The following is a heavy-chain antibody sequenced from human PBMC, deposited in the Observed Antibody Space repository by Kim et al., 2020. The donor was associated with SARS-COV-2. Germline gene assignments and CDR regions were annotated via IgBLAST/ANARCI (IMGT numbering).Heavy chain of an antibody. Sequence: SETLSLTCTVSGGSISSYYWSWIRQPPGKGLEWIGYIYYSGSTNYNPSLKSRVTISVDTSKNQFSLKLSSVTAADTAVYYCARDMLQFTGGLRAFDIWGQGTMVTVSS. D-gene: IGHD7-27*01. V-gene: IGHV4-59*01. CDR3: ARDMLQFTGGLRAFDI. J-gene: IGHJ3*02. CDR2: IYYSGST. CDR1: GGSISSYY.